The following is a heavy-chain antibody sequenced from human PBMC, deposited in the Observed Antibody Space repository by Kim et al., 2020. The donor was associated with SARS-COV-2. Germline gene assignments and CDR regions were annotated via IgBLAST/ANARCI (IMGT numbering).Heavy chain of an antibody. V-gene: IGHV4-34*04. CDR2: INHSGST. D-gene: IGHD1-26*01. CDR3: GRLVGYYGGYMVV. J-gene: IGHJ6*03. Sequence: SETLSLTCAVSGGSFSGYYWRWVRQPPGKGLEWIGEINHSGSTTNNPSLKSRDTISLDTAKNQSSLKLSSVTAADSAAYYCGRLVGYYGGYMVVWGKGTTVTVSS. CDR1: GGSFSGYY.